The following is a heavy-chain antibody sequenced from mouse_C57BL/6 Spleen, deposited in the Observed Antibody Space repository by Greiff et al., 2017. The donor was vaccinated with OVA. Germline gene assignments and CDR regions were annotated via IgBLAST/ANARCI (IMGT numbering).Heavy chain of an antibody. CDR2: ISSGGDYI. D-gene: IGHD1-1*01. J-gene: IGHJ4*01. V-gene: IGHV5-9-1*02. CDR3: TRYGSSWRAMDY. CDR1: GFTFSSYA. Sequence: EVKLMESGEGLVKPGGSLKLSCAASGFTFSSYAMSWVRQTPEKRLEWVAYISSGGDYIYYADTVKGRFTISRDNARNTLYLQMSSLKSEDTAMYYCTRYGSSWRAMDYWGQGTSVTVSS.